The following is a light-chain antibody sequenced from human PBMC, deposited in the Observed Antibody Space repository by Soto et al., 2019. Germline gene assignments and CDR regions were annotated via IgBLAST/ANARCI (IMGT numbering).Light chain of an antibody. V-gene: IGKV1-39*01. CDR1: QSISSY. CDR2: AAS. Sequence: DIQVTQSPATLSASVGGRVTITCRASQSISSYLNWYQQKPGKAPKLLIYAASSLQSGVPSRFSGSGSWTEFTLTISSLQPDDFATYYCQQYNSYPWTFGQGTKLEI. J-gene: IGKJ1*01. CDR3: QQYNSYPWT.